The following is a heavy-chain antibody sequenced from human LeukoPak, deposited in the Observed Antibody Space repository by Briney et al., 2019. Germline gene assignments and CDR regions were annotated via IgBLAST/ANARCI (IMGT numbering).Heavy chain of an antibody. CDR2: INPNSGGT. CDR3: ARDAPRLAYCGGDCYSGSFDP. CDR1: GYTFTGYY. D-gene: IGHD2-21*01. Sequence: ASVKVSCKASGYTFTGYYMHWVRQAPGQGLEWMGWINPNSGGTNYAQKFQGRVTMTRDTSISTAYMELSRLRSDDTAVYYCARDAPRLAYCGGDCYSGSFDPWGRGTLVTVSS. J-gene: IGHJ5*02. V-gene: IGHV1-2*02.